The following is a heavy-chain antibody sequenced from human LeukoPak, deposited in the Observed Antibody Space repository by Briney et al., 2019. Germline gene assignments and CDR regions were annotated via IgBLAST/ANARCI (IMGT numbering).Heavy chain of an antibody. CDR3: ARVVQLTPPPSYYYYYYMDV. CDR1: GGSISSYY. CDR2: IYYSGST. V-gene: IGHV4-59*01. D-gene: IGHD6-6*01. Sequence: SETLSLTCTVSGGSISSYYWSWIRQPPGKGLEWIGYIYYSGSTNYNPSLKSRVTISLDTSKNQFSLKLSSVTAADTAVYYCARVVQLTPPPSYYYYYYMDVWSKGTTVTVSS. J-gene: IGHJ6*03.